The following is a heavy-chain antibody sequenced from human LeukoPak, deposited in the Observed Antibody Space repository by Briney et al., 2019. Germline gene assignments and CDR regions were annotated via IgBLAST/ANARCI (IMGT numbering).Heavy chain of an antibody. J-gene: IGHJ4*02. CDR1: GFTFSSYA. Sequence: PGGSLRLSCAASGFTFSSYAMNWVRQAPGKGLEWVSGINDNGGRTYYADSVKGRFTISRDSSKNTLYLQMNSLRAEDTALYYCAKDTRDREAAASRGYYFDCWGQGTLVSVSS. D-gene: IGHD6-13*01. CDR3: AKDTRDREAAASRGYYFDC. CDR2: INDNGGRT. V-gene: IGHV3-23*01.